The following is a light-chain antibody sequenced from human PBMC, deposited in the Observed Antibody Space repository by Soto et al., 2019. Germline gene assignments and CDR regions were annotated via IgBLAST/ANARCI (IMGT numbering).Light chain of an antibody. V-gene: IGLV4-69*01. J-gene: IGLJ3*02. Sequence: QPVLTQSPSASASLGASVKLTCTLSSGHSSYAIAWHQQQPEKGPRYLMKLNSDGSHSKGDGIPDRFSGSSSGAERYLTISSLQSEDEADYYCQTWGTGIHGVFGGRTKVTVL. CDR1: SGHSSYA. CDR3: QTWGTGIHGV. CDR2: LNSDGSH.